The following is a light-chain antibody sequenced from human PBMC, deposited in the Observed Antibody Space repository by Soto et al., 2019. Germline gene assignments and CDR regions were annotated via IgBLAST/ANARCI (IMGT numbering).Light chain of an antibody. CDR3: MQTLQTSWT. J-gene: IGKJ1*01. CDR1: QSLLHSNGYNY. V-gene: IGKV2-28*01. Sequence: EIVMTQSPLSLPVTPGEPASISCRSSQSLLHSNGYNYMDWYLQKPGQSPQLLIYLGFYRASGVPDRFSGSGSGTDFTLTISRVEAEDVGVYYCMQTLQTSWTFGQGTKVEIK. CDR2: LGF.